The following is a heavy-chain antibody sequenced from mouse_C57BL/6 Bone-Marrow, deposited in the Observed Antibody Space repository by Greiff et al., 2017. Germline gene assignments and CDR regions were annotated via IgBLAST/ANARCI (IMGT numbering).Heavy chain of an antibody. CDR3: ARRDYYGSSYSWYFDV. CDR1: GFSLSTSGMG. V-gene: IGHV8-12*01. CDR2: IYWDDDK. D-gene: IGHD1-1*01. Sequence: ESGPGILQSSQTLSLTCSFSGFSLSTSGMGVSWIRQPSGKGLEWLAHIYWDDDKRYNPSLKSRLTISKDTSRNQVFLKITSVDTADTATYYCARRDYYGSSYSWYFDVWGTGTTVTVSS. J-gene: IGHJ1*03.